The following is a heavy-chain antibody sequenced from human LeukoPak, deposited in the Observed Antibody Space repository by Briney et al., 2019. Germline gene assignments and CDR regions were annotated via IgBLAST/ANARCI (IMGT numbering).Heavy chain of an antibody. CDR3: ARIQGSSYYYYGMDV. J-gene: IGHJ6*02. CDR1: GYSFTSYW. V-gene: IGHV5-51*01. Sequence: GESLKISCKGSGYSFTSYWIGWVRQMPGKGLEWMGIIYPGDSDTRYSPSFQGQVTISAGKSISTAYVQWSSLKASDTAMYYCARIQGSSYYYYGMDVWGQGTTVTVSS. D-gene: IGHD2-2*01. CDR2: IYPGDSDT.